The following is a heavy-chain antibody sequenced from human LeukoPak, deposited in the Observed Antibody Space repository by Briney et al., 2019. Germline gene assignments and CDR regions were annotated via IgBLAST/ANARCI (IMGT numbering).Heavy chain of an antibody. V-gene: IGHV1-18*01. J-gene: IGHJ6*03. CDR1: GYTFTSYG. CDR3: ARDPYYYYYYMDV. Sequence: ASVKVSCKASGYTFTSYGISWVRQAPGQGLEWMGWISAYNGNTNYAQKLQGRVTMTTDTSTSTAYMELSSLRSEDTAVYYCARDPYYYYYYMDVWGKGTTVTVSS. CDR2: ISAYNGNT.